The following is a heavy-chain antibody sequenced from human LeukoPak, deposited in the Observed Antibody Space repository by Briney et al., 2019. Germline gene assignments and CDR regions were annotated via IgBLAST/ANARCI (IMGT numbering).Heavy chain of an antibody. J-gene: IGHJ4*02. CDR1: GGSISSYY. Sequence: SETLSLTCTVPGGSISSYYWSWIRQPPGKGLEWIGSIYYSGSTYYNPSLKSRVTISVDTSKNQFSLKLSSVTAADTAVYYCARIRYSSSSYHFDYWGQGTLVTVSS. CDR3: ARIRYSSSSYHFDY. CDR2: IYYSGST. V-gene: IGHV4-39*01. D-gene: IGHD6-13*01.